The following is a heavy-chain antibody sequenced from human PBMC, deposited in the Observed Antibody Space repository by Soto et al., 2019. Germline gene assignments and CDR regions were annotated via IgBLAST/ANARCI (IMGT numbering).Heavy chain of an antibody. D-gene: IGHD3-10*01. V-gene: IGHV3-53*01. CDR3: ANHPGGGGY. Sequence: EVQLVESGGGLIQPGGSLRLSCAVSGFTVSNNYMSWVRQAPGKGLEGVSVIYSGGYTAYGDSVKGRFTISRDNSKNHQYSKSTSRRAGDRRLYYCANHPGGGGYWGQGTLVTVSS. J-gene: IGHJ4*02. CDR2: IYSGGYT. CDR1: GFTVSNNY.